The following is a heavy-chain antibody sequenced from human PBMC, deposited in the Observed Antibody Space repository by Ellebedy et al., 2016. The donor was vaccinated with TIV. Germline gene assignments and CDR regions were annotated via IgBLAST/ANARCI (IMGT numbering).Heavy chain of an antibody. CDR3: ARSYYGSGSPDY. D-gene: IGHD3-10*01. CDR1: GFTFSSYA. Sequence: PGGSLRLSCAASGFTFSSYAMSWVRQAPGKGLEWVSSINGRGDNTHYADSVKGRFTISRDNAKNSLYLQMNSLRGEDTALYYCARSYYGSGSPDYWGQGTLVTVSS. J-gene: IGHJ4*02. CDR2: INGRGDNT. V-gene: IGHV3-23*01.